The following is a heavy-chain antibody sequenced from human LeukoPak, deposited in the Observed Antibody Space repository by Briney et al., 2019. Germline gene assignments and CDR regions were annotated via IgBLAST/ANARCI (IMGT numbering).Heavy chain of an antibody. CDR3: TNYYDSSGYYGRDDY. J-gene: IGHJ4*02. D-gene: IGHD3-22*01. V-gene: IGHV3-23*01. Sequence: PGGSLRLSCAASGFTFSSYSMNWVRQAPGKGLEWVSAISGSGGSTYYADSVKGRFTISRDNSKNTLYLQMNSLRAEDTAVYYCTNYYDSSGYYGRDDYWGQGTLVTVSS. CDR2: ISGSGGST. CDR1: GFTFSSYS.